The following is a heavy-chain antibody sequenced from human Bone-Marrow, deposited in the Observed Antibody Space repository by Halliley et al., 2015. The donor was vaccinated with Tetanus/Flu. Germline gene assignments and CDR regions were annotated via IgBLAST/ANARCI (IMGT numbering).Heavy chain of an antibody. V-gene: IGHV3-30*03. CDR1: RFTFRNYD. J-gene: IGHJ6*02. Sequence: SLRLSCVGSRFTFRNYDMHWVRQAPGKGLEWVAGISFDGRNKYYADSVNVRFIISRDNSKNTLYLQMNSLRAEDTAMFYCARAFSYEDPREDLHYGLDVWGLGTSVIVSS. CDR2: ISFDGRNK. D-gene: IGHD5-12*01. CDR3: ARAFSYEDPREDLHYGLDV.